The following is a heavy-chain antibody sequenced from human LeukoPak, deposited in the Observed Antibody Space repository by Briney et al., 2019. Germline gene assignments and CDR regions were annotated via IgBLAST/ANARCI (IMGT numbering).Heavy chain of an antibody. CDR3: ARGPTISETGYFDY. J-gene: IGHJ4*03. CDR2: IDHRGDT. Sequence: PSDTLSLTCTLYVASFSLYHEMGLPHSPGKAREALAEIDHRGDTNYNPYVKSRVTISVDTSKNQFSLKVTSLTAADTAVYYCARGPTISETGYFDYWGQGTPVTVSS. CDR1: VASFSLYH. V-gene: IGHV4-34*01. D-gene: IGHD1-1*01.